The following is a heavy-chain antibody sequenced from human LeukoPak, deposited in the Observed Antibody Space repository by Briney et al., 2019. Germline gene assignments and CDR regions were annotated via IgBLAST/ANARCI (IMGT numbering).Heavy chain of an antibody. CDR1: GGSLTGYY. J-gene: IGHJ1*01. D-gene: IGHD6-19*01. CDR3: ARGLEEWLERGYFQY. V-gene: IGHV4-34*01. CDR2: VNYSGST. Sequence: SETLSLTCAVYGGSLTGYYWSWIRQPPGKGLEWIGEVNYSGSTNYNASLKSRVTISVDTSKNQFSLKLNSVTAADTAVYYCARGLEEWLERGYFQYWGQGTLVTVSS.